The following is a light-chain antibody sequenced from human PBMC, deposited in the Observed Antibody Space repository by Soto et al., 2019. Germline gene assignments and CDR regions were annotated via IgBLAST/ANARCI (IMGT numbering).Light chain of an antibody. CDR1: QSISSW. J-gene: IGKJ1*01. CDR2: DAS. Sequence: DIQMTQSPSTLSASVGDRVTITCRASQSISSWLAWYQQKPGKAPKLLIYDASSLESGVPSRFSGSGSGTEFPLTISSLQPDEFATYYCQQYNSYSPTFGQGTKVEIK. V-gene: IGKV1-5*01. CDR3: QQYNSYSPT.